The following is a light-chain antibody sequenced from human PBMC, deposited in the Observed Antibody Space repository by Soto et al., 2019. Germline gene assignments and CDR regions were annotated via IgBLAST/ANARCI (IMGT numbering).Light chain of an antibody. Sequence: QSALTQPASVSGSPGQSITLSCTGTSSDLGSYDYVSWYQQHPGRAPQHIIYDVSYRPAGISNRFSGSKTGNPASLTISGLQAEHEADYYCSSCTSNSKMFGGGTKLTVL. CDR1: SSDLGSYDY. CDR3: SSCTSNSKM. CDR2: DVS. V-gene: IGLV2-14*03. J-gene: IGLJ3*02.